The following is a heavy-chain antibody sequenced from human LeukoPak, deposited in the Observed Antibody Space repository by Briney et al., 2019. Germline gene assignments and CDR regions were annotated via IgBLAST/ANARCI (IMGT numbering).Heavy chain of an antibody. CDR1: GFTFSVSA. Sequence: PGGSLRLSCAASGFTFSVSAMHWVRQASGKGLEWVGRIRSKANSYATAYAASVKGRFTISRDDSKNTAYLQMNSLKTEVTAVYYCTRREAVAGRSVDYWGQGTLVTVSS. CDR3: TRREAVAGRSVDY. D-gene: IGHD6-19*01. V-gene: IGHV3-73*01. CDR2: IRSKANSYAT. J-gene: IGHJ4*02.